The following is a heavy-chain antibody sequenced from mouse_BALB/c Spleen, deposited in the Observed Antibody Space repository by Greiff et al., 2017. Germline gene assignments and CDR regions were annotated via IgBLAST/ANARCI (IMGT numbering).Heavy chain of an antibody. CDR2: ISSGGSYT. CDR3: ARDGTTAFDY. CDR1: GFTFSSYA. V-gene: IGHV5-9-4*01. Sequence: DVMLVESGGGLVKPGGSLKLSCAASGFTFSSYAMSWVRQSPEKRLEWVAEISSGGSYTYYPDTVTGRFTISRDNAKNTLYLEMSSLRSEDTAMYYCARDGTTAFDYWGQGTTLTVSS. J-gene: IGHJ2*01. D-gene: IGHD1-2*01.